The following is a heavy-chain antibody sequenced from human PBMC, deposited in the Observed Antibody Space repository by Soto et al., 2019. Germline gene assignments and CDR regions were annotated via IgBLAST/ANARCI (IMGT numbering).Heavy chain of an antibody. CDR1: GGTFSSNP. CDR2: INPNGGIT. Sequence: GASVKVSCKASGGTFSSNPISWVRQAPGQGLEWMGIINPNGGITTYAQKFRAGFSMTRDTSTSTVYLELSSLRSEDSAVYYCATSVNSAMAFDYWGQGTLVTVSS. D-gene: IGHD5-18*01. J-gene: IGHJ4*02. CDR3: ATSVNSAMAFDY. V-gene: IGHV1-46*01.